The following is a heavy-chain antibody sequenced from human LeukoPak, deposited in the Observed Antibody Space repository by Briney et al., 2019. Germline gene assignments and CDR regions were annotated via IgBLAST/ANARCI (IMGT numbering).Heavy chain of an antibody. CDR3: VRDGLQLDVWWDDTFDS. CDR1: GGSIGRYY. D-gene: IGHD1-1*01. V-gene: IGHV4-59*13. J-gene: IGHJ3*02. CDR2: IYYSGST. Sequence: PSETLSLTCTVSGGSIGRYYWSWVRQPPGKGLEWIGHIYYSGSTNYNPSLRGQVTISVDTSKNQFSLKLSSVTAADTAVYYCVRDGLQLDVWWDDTFDSWGQGTMVTVSS.